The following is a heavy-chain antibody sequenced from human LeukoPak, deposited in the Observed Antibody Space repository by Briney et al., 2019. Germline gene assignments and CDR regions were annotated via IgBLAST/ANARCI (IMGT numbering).Heavy chain of an antibody. CDR2: IIPIFGTT. J-gene: IGHJ4*02. CDR3: ARAIYGDYAGLFD. CDR1: GGTFSSYA. Sequence: SVKVSCKASGGTFSSYAVSWVRQAPGQGLEWMGGIIPIFGTTNYAQKFQGRVTITADESTSTAYMELSSLRSEDTAVYYCARAIYGDYAGLFDWGQGTLVTVSS. D-gene: IGHD4-17*01. V-gene: IGHV1-69*13.